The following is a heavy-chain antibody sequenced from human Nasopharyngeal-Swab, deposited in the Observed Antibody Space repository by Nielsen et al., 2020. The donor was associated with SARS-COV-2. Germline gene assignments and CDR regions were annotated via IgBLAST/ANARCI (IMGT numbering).Heavy chain of an antibody. V-gene: IGHV3-11*04. D-gene: IGHD6-6*01. CDR3: AGDPGVDSSSSGYYYYYMDV. CDR2: ISSSGSTI. CDR1: GFTFSDYY. Sequence: GGSLRLSCAASGFTFSDYYMSWIRQAPGKGLEWVSYISSSGSTIYYADSVKGRFTISRDNAKNSLYLQMNSLRAEDTAVYYCAGDPGVDSSSSGYYYYYMDVWGKGTTVTVSS. J-gene: IGHJ6*03.